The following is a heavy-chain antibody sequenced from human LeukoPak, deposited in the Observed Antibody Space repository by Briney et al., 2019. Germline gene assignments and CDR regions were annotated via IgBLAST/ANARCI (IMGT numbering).Heavy chain of an antibody. CDR2: VFYTGNT. Sequence: SETLSLTCTVSGGSISTTAYYWGWIRQPPGKGLEWIGSVFYTGNTFYNPSLQSRVTLSVDTSKNQFSLKVSSVTAADSAVYYCARWPRERNRITVTNYYYYMDVWGRGTTVTVSS. J-gene: IGHJ6*03. CDR3: ARWPRERNRITVTNYYYYMDV. CDR1: GGSISTTAYY. V-gene: IGHV4-39*07. D-gene: IGHD4-11*01.